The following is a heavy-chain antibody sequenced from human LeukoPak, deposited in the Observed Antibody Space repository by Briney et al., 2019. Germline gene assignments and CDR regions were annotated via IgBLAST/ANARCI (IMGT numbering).Heavy chain of an antibody. CDR1: VGSFSGYY. CDR2: INYGGST. CDR3: ARQSSLVATFYYYYMDV. D-gene: IGHD5-12*01. V-gene: IGHV4-34*01. Sequence: SETLSLTCAVYVGSFSGYYWSWVRQSPGKGLEWIGEINYGGSTNYNPSLRSRVTISVDTSKNQFSLKLTSVTAADTAVYYCARQSSLVATFYYYYMDVWGKGTTVTVSS. J-gene: IGHJ6*03.